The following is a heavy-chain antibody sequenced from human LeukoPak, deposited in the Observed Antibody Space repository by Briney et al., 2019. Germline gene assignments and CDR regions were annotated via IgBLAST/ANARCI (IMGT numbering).Heavy chain of an antibody. V-gene: IGHV4-59*12. CDR2: IYHSGST. Sequence: SETLSLTCTVSGGSISSYYWSWIRQPPGKGLEWIGYIYHSGSTYYNPSLKSRVTISVDRSKNQFSLKLSSVTAADTAVYYCARGSPETDYWGQGTLVTVSS. CDR1: GGSISSYY. J-gene: IGHJ4*02. CDR3: ARGSPETDY.